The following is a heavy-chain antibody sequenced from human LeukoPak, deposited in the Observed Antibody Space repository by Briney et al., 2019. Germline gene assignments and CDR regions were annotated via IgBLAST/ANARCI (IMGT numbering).Heavy chain of an antibody. J-gene: IGHJ4*02. CDR2: ISNSAGST. CDR3: AKRASGSGTSLHYFDY. D-gene: IGHD3-10*01. CDR1: GFTFSSYA. V-gene: IGHV3-23*01. Sequence: PGGSLRLSCAASGFTFSSYAMSWVRQAPGKGLEWVSVISNSAGSTFYADSVKGRFTISRDNSKNTLYLQMNSLRAEDTAVYYCAKRASGSGTSLHYFDYWGQGTLVTVSS.